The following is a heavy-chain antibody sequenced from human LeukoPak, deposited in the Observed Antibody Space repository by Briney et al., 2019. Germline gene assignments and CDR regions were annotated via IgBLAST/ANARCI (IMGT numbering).Heavy chain of an antibody. V-gene: IGHV3-20*04. D-gene: IGHD3-22*01. CDR2: INWNGGST. J-gene: IGHJ4*02. Sequence: GGSLRLSCAASGFTFDDYGMSWVRQAPGKGLEWVSGINWNGGSTGYADSVKGRFTISRDNAKNSLYLQMNSLRAEDTAVYYCARDRYDSSGKALYYFDYWGQGTLVTVSS. CDR3: ARDRYDSSGKALYYFDY. CDR1: GFTFDDYG.